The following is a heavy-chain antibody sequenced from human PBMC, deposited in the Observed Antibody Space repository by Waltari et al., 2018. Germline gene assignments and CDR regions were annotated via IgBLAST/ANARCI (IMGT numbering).Heavy chain of an antibody. CDR1: GDSVPSNSAA. CDR2: TYYRSKWYN. V-gene: IGHV6-1*01. CDR3: VREDSSGGRGFDY. D-gene: IGHD3-22*01. Sequence: QVQPQQSGPGLVKPSQTLSLTCATSGDSVPSNSAAWNWMRQSPSRGLEWLGRTYYRSKWYNDYAVSMKSRITINPDTSKNQFSLQLNSVTPEDTAVYYCVREDSSGGRGFDYWGQGTLVTVSS. J-gene: IGHJ4*02.